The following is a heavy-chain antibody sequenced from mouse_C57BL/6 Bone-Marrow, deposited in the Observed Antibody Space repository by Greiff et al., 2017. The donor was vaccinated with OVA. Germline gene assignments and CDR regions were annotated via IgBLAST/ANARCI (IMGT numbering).Heavy chain of an antibody. J-gene: IGHJ3*01. CDR3: TRGGYYGNPRCLAY. D-gene: IGHD2-1*01. V-gene: IGHV1-15*01. Sequence: VQLQQSGAELVRPGASVTLSCKASGYTFTDYEMHWVKQTPVHGLEWIGAIDPETGGTAYNQKFKGKAILTADKSSSTAYMELRSLTSEDSAVYYCTRGGYYGNPRCLAYWGQGTLVTVSA. CDR2: IDPETGGT. CDR1: GYTFTDYE.